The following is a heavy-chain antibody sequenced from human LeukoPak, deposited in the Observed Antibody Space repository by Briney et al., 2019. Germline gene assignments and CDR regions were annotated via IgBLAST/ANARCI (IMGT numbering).Heavy chain of an antibody. CDR1: GFTFSSYA. D-gene: IGHD7-27*01. V-gene: IGHV3-64*01. CDR3: AKATGDGGTFHY. CDR2: ISSNGGST. Sequence: GGSLRLSCAASGFTFSSYAMHWVRQAPGKGLEYVSAISSNGGSTYYANSVKGRFFISRDNSKNTLSLQMNSLRAEDTAVYYCAKATGDGGTFHYWGQGTLVTVSS. J-gene: IGHJ4*02.